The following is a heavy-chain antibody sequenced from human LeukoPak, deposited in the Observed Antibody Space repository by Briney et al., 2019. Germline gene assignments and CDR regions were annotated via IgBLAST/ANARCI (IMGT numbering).Heavy chain of an antibody. CDR3: ARGRVAGLPGIRD. V-gene: IGHV4-34*01. Sequence: SETLSLTCAVYVGYFSGYYWSWIRHPPGKGLEWIVEINHSGSTNYSPSLKSRVTISVDTSKNQFSLKLSSVTAADTAVYYCARGRVAGLPGIRDWGQGTLVTVSS. D-gene: IGHD2-15*01. CDR2: INHSGST. J-gene: IGHJ4*02. CDR1: VGYFSGYY.